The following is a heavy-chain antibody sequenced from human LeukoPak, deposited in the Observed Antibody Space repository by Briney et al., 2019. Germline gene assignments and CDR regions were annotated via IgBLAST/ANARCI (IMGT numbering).Heavy chain of an antibody. V-gene: IGHV4-38-2*02. CDR2: AYQSGST. J-gene: IGHJ5*02. D-gene: IGHD2/OR15-2a*01. CDR3: ARERRFTVIVSASWFDP. Sequence: SETLSLTCGVSGYSIGSGHYWGWIRQPQGKGWEWIGSAYQSGSTIYNPSLESRVTISIDTSKNQFSLKLSSVTAADTAVYYCARERRFTVIVSASWFDPWGQGTLVTVSS. CDR1: GYSIGSGHY.